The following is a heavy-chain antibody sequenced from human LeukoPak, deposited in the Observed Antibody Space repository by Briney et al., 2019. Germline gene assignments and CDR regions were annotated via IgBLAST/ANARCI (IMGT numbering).Heavy chain of an antibody. CDR3: AIDLDIVATGDY. CDR1: GFTFSSYS. CDR2: ISSSSSYI. D-gene: IGHD5-12*01. J-gene: IGHJ4*02. V-gene: IGHV3-21*01. Sequence: GGSLRLSCAASGFTFSSYSMNWVRQAPGKGLEWVSSISSSSSYIYYADSVKGRFTISRDNAKNSLYLQMNSLRAEDTAVYYCAIDLDIVATGDYWGQATLVTVSS.